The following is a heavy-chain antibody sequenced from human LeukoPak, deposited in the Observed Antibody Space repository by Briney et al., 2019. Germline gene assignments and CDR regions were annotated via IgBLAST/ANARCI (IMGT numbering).Heavy chain of an antibody. Sequence: SETLSLTCTVSGSSISSAYYWGWIRQPPGKGLEFIGSMHHSGSTYYNPSLQSRITVSLDTSKNQFSLKLRFVTAADTAVYYCASLGYCSSTSCYFASWGQGTLVTVSS. V-gene: IGHV4-38-2*02. CDR2: MHHSGST. J-gene: IGHJ4*02. CDR3: ASLGYCSSTSCYFAS. D-gene: IGHD2-2*01. CDR1: GSSISSAYY.